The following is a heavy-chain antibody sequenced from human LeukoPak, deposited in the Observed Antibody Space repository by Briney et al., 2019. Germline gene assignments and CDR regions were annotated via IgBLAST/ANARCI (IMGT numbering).Heavy chain of an antibody. V-gene: IGHV4-34*01. CDR2: TNHSGST. D-gene: IGHD3-16*01. CDR3: ASGSGGGFDY. Sequence: PSETLSLTCAVYGGSFSGYYWSWIRQPPGKGLEWIGETNHSGSTNYNPSLKSRVTISVDTSKNQFSLKLRSVTAADTAVYYCASGSGGGFDYWGQGTLVTVSS. CDR1: GGSFSGYY. J-gene: IGHJ4*02.